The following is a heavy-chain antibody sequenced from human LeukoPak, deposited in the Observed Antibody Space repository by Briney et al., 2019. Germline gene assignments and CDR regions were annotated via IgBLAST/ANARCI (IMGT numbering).Heavy chain of an antibody. CDR3: ARMGRIAADGIRTGRFDP. V-gene: IGHV4-34*01. Sequence: SETLSLTCAVDGGSFSGYYWSWIRQPPGKVLEWIGEINQGGSTNYNPCLKSQSTISVDTSKNQFTLKLSAVTAADTAVYYCARMGRIAADGIRTGRFDPWGQGTLVTVSS. CDR1: GGSFSGYY. D-gene: IGHD6-13*01. J-gene: IGHJ5*02. CDR2: INQGGST.